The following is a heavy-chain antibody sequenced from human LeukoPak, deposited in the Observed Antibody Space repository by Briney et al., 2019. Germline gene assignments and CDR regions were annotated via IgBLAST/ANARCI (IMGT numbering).Heavy chain of an antibody. CDR1: GFTFSNAW. J-gene: IGHJ4*02. Sequence: PGGSLRLSCAASGFTFSNAWMSWVRQAPGKGLEWVGRIQSKTDGGTRGYAAPVKGRFTISRDDSKSTLYLQMNSLKTEDTAVYYCTTGLYVWGSYRPLDYWGQGTLVTVSS. CDR3: TTGLYVWGSYRPLDY. CDR2: IQSKTDGGTR. V-gene: IGHV3-15*01. D-gene: IGHD3-16*02.